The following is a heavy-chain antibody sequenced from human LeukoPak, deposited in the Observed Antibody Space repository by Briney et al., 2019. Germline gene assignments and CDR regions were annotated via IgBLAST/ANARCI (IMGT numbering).Heavy chain of an antibody. V-gene: IGHV1-2*02. CDR3: ARDRDYYDSSGYYY. D-gene: IGHD3-22*01. CDR2: INPNSGGT. Sequence: ASVKVSCKASGYTFTGYYMHWVRQAPGQGLEWMGWINPNSGGTNYAQKFQGRVTMTRDTSISTAYMELRSLRSDDTAVYYCARDRDYYDSSGYYYWGQGTLVTVSS. CDR1: GYTFTGYY. J-gene: IGHJ4*02.